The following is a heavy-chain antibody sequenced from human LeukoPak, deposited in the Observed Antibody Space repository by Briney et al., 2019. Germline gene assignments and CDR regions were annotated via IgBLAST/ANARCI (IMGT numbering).Heavy chain of an antibody. V-gene: IGHV3-30*18. CDR2: ISYDGSNK. CDR3: AKFSATVVTRDAFDI. D-gene: IGHD4-23*01. Sequence: PGGSLRLSCAASGFTFSSYGMHWVRQAPGKGPEWVAVISYDGSNKYYADSVKGRFTISRDNSKNTLYLQMNSLRAEDTAVYYCAKFSATVVTRDAFDIWGQGTMVTVSS. CDR1: GFTFSSYG. J-gene: IGHJ3*02.